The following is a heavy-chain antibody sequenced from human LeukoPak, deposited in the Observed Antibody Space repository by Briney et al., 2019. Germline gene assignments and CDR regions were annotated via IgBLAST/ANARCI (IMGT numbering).Heavy chain of an antibody. J-gene: IGHJ4*02. D-gene: IGHD5-18*01. CDR2: IASGSQT. Sequence: GGSLRLSCTASGFTLSSQDMHWVRQVTGKGLEWIAAIASGSQTFYAGSVKGRFTISREDAKNSLYLQMNSLRAGDTAVYYCVREARGYHYTYFDYWGQGTLVTVSS. V-gene: IGHV3-13*01. CDR3: VREARGYHYTYFDY. CDR1: GFTLSSQD.